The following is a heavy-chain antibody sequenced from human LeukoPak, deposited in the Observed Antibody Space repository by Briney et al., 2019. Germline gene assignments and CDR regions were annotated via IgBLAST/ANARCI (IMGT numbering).Heavy chain of an antibody. D-gene: IGHD3-10*01. V-gene: IGHV3-74*01. J-gene: IGHJ4*02. CDR3: AKDLHYGSADY. CDR1: GFTFSNYW. Sequence: GGSLRLSCAASGFTFSNYWMHWVRQDPGKGLVLVSFINPDCGTTNYADSVKGRFTISTDNAKNALYLQMNSLRAEDKAVYYCAKDLHYGSADYWGQGTLVTVSS. CDR2: INPDCGTT.